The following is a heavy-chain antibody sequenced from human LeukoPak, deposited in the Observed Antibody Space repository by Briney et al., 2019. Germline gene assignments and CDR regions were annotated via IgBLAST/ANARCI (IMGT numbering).Heavy chain of an antibody. Sequence: HPGGSLRLSCAASGFTFSSYAMSWVRQAPGKGLEWVSTISGSGGSTYYADSVKGRFTISRDNSKNTLYLQMNSLRVEDTAVYFCAKPGAGSGGSSRYGWDVWGRGTTVAVSS. CDR2: ISGSGGST. D-gene: IGHD6-13*01. V-gene: IGHV3-23*01. CDR3: AKPGAGSGGSSRYGWDV. J-gene: IGHJ6*02. CDR1: GFTFSSYA.